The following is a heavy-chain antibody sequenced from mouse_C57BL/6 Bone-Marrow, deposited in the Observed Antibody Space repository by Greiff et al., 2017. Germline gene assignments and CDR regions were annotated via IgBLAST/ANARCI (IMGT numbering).Heavy chain of an antibody. V-gene: IGHV5-2*01. CDR3: ASRNYDFDY. D-gene: IGHD2-1*01. Sequence: EVKLVESGGGLVQPGESLKLSCESNEYEFPSHDMSWVRKTPEQRLELVAAINRDGGSTYYPDTMESRFIISRDNAKKTLYLQMSRLRSEDTALYYGASRNYDFDYWGQGTTLTVSS. CDR2: INRDGGST. CDR1: EYEFPSHD. J-gene: IGHJ2*01.